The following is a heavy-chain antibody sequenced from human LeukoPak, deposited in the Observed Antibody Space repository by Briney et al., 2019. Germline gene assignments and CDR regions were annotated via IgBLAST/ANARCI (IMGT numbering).Heavy chain of an antibody. J-gene: IGHJ4*02. Sequence: ASVKVSCKASGGTFSSYAISWVRQAPGQGLEWMGRIIPILGIANYAQKFQGRVTITADKSTSTAYMELSSLRSEDTAVYYCARGGREWFRFDYWGQGTLVTVSS. D-gene: IGHD3-3*01. CDR1: GGTFSSYA. V-gene: IGHV1-69*04. CDR3: ARGGREWFRFDY. CDR2: IIPILGIA.